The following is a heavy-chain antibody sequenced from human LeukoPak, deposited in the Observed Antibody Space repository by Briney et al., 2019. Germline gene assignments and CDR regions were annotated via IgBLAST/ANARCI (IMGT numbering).Heavy chain of an antibody. Sequence: SETLSLTCTVSGGSISSYYWSWIRPPPGKGLEWIGYIYYSGSTNYNPSLKSRVTISVDTSKNQFSLKLSSVTAADTAVYYCARDGPVGDYIHDAFDIWGQGTMVTVSS. CDR2: IYYSGST. CDR3: ARDGPVGDYIHDAFDI. D-gene: IGHD4-17*01. CDR1: GGSISSYY. V-gene: IGHV4-59*01. J-gene: IGHJ3*02.